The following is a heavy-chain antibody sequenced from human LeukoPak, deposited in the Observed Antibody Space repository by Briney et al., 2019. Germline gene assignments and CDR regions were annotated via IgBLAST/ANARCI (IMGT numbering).Heavy chain of an antibody. Sequence: GGSLRLSCAASGFTVSSNYMSWVRQAPGKGLEWVAVIWYDGSNKYYADSVKGRFTISRDNSKNTLYLQMNSLRAEDTAVYYCAKDLTYGDYSFFDYWGQGTLVTVSS. CDR2: IWYDGSNK. V-gene: IGHV3-33*06. J-gene: IGHJ4*02. D-gene: IGHD4-17*01. CDR1: GFTVSSNY. CDR3: AKDLTYGDYSFFDY.